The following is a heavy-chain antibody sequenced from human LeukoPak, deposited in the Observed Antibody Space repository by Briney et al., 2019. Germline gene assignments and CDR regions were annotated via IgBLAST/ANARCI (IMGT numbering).Heavy chain of an antibody. V-gene: IGHV1-18*01. Sequence: ASVKVSCKASGYTFTSYGISWVRQAPGQGLEWMGWISAYNGNTNYAPKLQGRVTMTTDTSTSTAYMELRSLRSDDTAVYYCARGILGQQLVNAFDIWGQGTMVTVSS. J-gene: IGHJ3*02. CDR3: ARGILGQQLVNAFDI. CDR2: ISAYNGNT. D-gene: IGHD6-13*01. CDR1: GYTFTSYG.